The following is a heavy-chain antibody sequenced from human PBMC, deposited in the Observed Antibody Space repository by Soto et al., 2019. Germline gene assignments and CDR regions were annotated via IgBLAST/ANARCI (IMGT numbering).Heavy chain of an antibody. V-gene: IGHV3-23*01. Sequence: GGSLRLSFAASGFTFSSYAISWVRQAPGKGLDLCSAISGSCCSTYESDSVNGLFTISRDNSNNTLYLQMNSMRAEDTAVYYCATDRRSYNWNLEPRSYYGMDVWGQGNTVTVSS. CDR1: GFTFSSYA. J-gene: IGHJ6*02. CDR2: ISGSCCST. D-gene: IGHD1-7*01. CDR3: ATDRRSYNWNLEPRSYYGMDV.